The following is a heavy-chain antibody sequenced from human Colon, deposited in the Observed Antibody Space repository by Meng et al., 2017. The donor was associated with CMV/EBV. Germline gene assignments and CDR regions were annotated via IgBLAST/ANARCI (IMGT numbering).Heavy chain of an antibody. J-gene: IGHJ4*02. CDR2: INTDGSTT. CDR1: GFTFSSKW. Sequence: VQLVESGGGLVQPGGSLRLSCVASGFTFSSKWMHWVRQGPGKGLVWVSRINTDGSTTYYADSVKGRFTISRDNAKNTLYLQMNSLRAEDTAVYYCASRDYWGQGTLVTISS. CDR3: ASRDY. V-gene: IGHV3-74*01.